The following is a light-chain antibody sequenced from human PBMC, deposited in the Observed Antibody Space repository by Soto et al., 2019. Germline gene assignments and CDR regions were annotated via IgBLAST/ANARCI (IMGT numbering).Light chain of an antibody. J-gene: IGLJ3*02. V-gene: IGLV2-14*01. Sequence: QSALTQPASVSGSPGQSITISCTGTSSDVGGYNYLSWYQQHPGKAPKFLIYEVSNRPSGASNRFSGSKSGNTASLTISGLQAEDEADYYCSSYTSTNTWVFGGGTKLTVL. CDR1: SSDVGGYNY. CDR3: SSYTSTNTWV. CDR2: EVS.